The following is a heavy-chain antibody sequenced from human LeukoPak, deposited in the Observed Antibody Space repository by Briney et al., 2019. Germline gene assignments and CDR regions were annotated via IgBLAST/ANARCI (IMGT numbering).Heavy chain of an antibody. Sequence: ASVKVSCKASGYAFTSYYMHWVRQAPGQGLEWMGIISPSGDNTNYAQKFQGRVTMTSDTPTSTVYMEVSSLRSDDTAVYYCAKDPMVRGSTYDYWGQGTLVTVSS. CDR1: GYAFTSYY. CDR3: AKDPMVRGSTYDY. CDR2: ISPSGDNT. D-gene: IGHD3-10*01. J-gene: IGHJ4*02. V-gene: IGHV1-46*01.